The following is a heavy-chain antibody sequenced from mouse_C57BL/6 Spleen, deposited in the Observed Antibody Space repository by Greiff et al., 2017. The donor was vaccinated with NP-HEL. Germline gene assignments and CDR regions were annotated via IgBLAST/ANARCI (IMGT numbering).Heavy chain of an antibody. D-gene: IGHD2-4*01. CDR2: IDPSDSYT. CDR3: TRPFYYDYEGFAY. Sequence: VQLQQSGAELVMPGASVKLSCKASGYTFTSYWMHWVKQRPGQGLEWIGEIDPSDSYTNYNQKFKGKSTLTVEKSSSTAYIQLSSLTSEDSAVYYGTRPFYYDYEGFAYWGQGTLVTVSA. V-gene: IGHV1-69*01. J-gene: IGHJ3*01. CDR1: GYTFTSYW.